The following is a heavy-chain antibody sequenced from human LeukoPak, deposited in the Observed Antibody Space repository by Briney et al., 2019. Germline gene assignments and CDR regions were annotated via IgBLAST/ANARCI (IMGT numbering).Heavy chain of an antibody. D-gene: IGHD3-10*01. J-gene: IGHJ4*02. Sequence: ASVKVSCKASGYTFTSYDINWVRQATGQGPEWMGWMNPSSGNTGYAQRFQGRVTMTRDTSINTAYLELSSLRSEDTAVYYCASHTYYYSSGSFAYWGQGTLVTVSS. CDR3: ASHTYYYSSGSFAY. V-gene: IGHV1-8*01. CDR2: MNPSSGNT. CDR1: GYTFTSYD.